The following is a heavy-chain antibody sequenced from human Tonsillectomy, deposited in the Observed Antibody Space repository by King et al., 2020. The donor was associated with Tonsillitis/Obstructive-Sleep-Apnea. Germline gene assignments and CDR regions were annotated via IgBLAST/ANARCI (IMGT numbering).Heavy chain of an antibody. D-gene: IGHD3-16*01. J-gene: IGHJ4*02. CDR1: GFTFNSHN. CDR2: ISSSSSFI. Sequence: VQLVESGGGLVKPGGSLRLSCAASGFTFNSHNMNWVRQAPGKGLEWVSSISSSSSFIFHADSLQGRFTISRDNTKNSLYLQMNSLRAEATAFYSCARXPQXGTPSLGDLGVYFDSWGQGTLVTVSS. CDR3: ARXPQXGTPSLGDLGVYFDS. V-gene: IGHV3-21*01.